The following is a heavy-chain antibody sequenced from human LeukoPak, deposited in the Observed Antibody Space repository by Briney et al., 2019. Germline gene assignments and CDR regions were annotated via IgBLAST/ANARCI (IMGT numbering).Heavy chain of an antibody. CDR1: GFTFSSYS. Sequence: GGSLRLSCAASGFTFSSYSINWVRQAPGKGLEWVSSISSSSSYIYYADSVKGRFTISRDNAKNSLYLQMNSLRAEDTAVHYCARLFGSSSWYGGFDYWGQGTLVTVSS. CDR2: ISSSSSYI. D-gene: IGHD6-13*01. J-gene: IGHJ4*02. CDR3: ARLFGSSSWYGGFDY. V-gene: IGHV3-21*01.